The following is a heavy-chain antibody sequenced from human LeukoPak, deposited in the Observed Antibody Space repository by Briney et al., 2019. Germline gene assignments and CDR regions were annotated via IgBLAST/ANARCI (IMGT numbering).Heavy chain of an antibody. CDR1: GFTFSSYA. J-gene: IGHJ3*02. V-gene: IGHV3-23*01. D-gene: IGHD3-22*01. CDR2: VSGSGGST. CDR3: AKDEARDYYDSSGYLNGAFDI. Sequence: GGSLRLSCAASGFTFSSYAMTWVRQAPGKGLEWVSGVSGSGGSTYYADSVKGRFTISRDNSKNTLYLQMNSLRAEDTAVYYCAKDEARDYYDSSGYLNGAFDIWGQGTMVTVSS.